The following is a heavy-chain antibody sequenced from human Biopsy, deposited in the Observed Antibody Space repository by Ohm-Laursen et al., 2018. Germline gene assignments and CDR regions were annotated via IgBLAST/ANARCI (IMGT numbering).Heavy chain of an antibody. CDR3: ASVVLGPTNDAFDL. Sequence: SEALSLTCTVSGGPIDSYYWSWIRQPPGKALEWIGYIYFTGRTSYNPSLKSRVTMSVNTSKKQFSLRLSSVTAADTAVYYCASVVLGPTNDAFDLWGQGTMVVVSS. V-gene: IGHV4-59*12. CDR1: GGPIDSYY. J-gene: IGHJ3*01. CDR2: IYFTGRT. D-gene: IGHD3-22*01.